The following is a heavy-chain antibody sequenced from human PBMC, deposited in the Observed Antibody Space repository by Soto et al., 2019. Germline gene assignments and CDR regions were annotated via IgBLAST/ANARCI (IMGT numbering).Heavy chain of an antibody. CDR3: ARAVTMVRGVISWFDP. Sequence: PSKTLSLTCAVYGGSFSGYYWSWIRQPPGKGLEWIGEINHSGSTNYNPSLKSRVTISVDTSKNQFSLKLSSVTAADTAVYYCARAVTMVRGVISWFDPWGQGTLVTGSS. V-gene: IGHV4-34*01. CDR1: GGSFSGYY. D-gene: IGHD3-10*01. CDR2: INHSGST. J-gene: IGHJ5*02.